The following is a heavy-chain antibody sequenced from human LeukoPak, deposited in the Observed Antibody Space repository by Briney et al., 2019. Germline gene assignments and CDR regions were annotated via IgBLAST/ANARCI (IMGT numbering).Heavy chain of an antibody. CDR2: ISGSGGST. Sequence: GGSLRLSCAASGFTFSSYAMSWVRQAPGKGLEWVSAISGSGGSTYYADSVKGRFTISRDNSKNTLYLQMNSLRAEDTAVYYCAKDVGYCSGGSCYESDAFDIWGQGTMVTVSS. CDR3: AKDVGYCSGGSCYESDAFDI. V-gene: IGHV3-23*01. J-gene: IGHJ3*02. CDR1: GFTFSSYA. D-gene: IGHD2-15*01.